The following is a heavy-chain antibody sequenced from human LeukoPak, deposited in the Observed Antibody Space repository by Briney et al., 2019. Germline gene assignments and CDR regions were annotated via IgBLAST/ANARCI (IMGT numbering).Heavy chain of an antibody. V-gene: IGHV3-48*01. J-gene: IGHJ4*02. CDR2: IGISSGNT. CDR3: ARDYKYAFDN. Sequence: GGSLRLSCAASGFRFSDYSMNWVRQAPGKGLEWISYIGISSGNTNYADSVKGRFTVSGDKAKNSLYLQMNSLRVEDTAVYYCARDYKYAFDNWGQGTLVTVSS. D-gene: IGHD5-24*01. CDR1: GFRFSDYS.